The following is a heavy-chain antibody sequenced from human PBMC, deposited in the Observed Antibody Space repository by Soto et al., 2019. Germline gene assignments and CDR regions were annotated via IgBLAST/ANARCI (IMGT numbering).Heavy chain of an antibody. Sequence: PSETMCLTCTVSGGSISNYYWSWFRKPPGKGLEWIGYIYYSGSTNYNPSLESRVTISIDTSLNQFSLKLTSVTAADTAVYYCARGLRDPIFAVVSLDYWSQGTPVTVSS. CDR3: ARGLRDPIFAVVSLDY. CDR2: IYYSGST. V-gene: IGHV4-59*12. J-gene: IGHJ4*02. CDR1: GGSISNYY. D-gene: IGHD3-3*01.